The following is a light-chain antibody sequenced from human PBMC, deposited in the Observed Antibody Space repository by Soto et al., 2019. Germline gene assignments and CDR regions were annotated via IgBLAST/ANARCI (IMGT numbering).Light chain of an antibody. CDR2: DAS. Sequence: EILMTQSPAILSVSPGGRATVSCRASQTINSNLAWYQQKPGLAPRLLIYDASRRATGIPDRFSGSGSGADFILSIIRREPEDFAVDYCPQYGSSPWTFGRGTNVDIK. J-gene: IGKJ1*01. CDR3: PQYGSSPWT. CDR1: QTINSN. V-gene: IGKV3D-20*01.